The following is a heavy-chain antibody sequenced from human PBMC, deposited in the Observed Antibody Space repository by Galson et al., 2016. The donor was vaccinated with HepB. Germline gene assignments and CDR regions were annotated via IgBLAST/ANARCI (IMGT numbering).Heavy chain of an antibody. D-gene: IGHD6-13*01. Sequence: SLRLSCAASGFTSSSYGFHWVRQAPGKGLEWVAFISYDASGKYYVDSVKGRFTLSRDFSKNTLSLQMNTLRGDDTAVYYCARERAPYSGSWYAFHYWGRGTLVTVSS. J-gene: IGHJ4*02. CDR3: ARERAPYSGSWYAFHY. CDR1: GFTSSSYG. V-gene: IGHV3-30*03. CDR2: ISYDASGK.